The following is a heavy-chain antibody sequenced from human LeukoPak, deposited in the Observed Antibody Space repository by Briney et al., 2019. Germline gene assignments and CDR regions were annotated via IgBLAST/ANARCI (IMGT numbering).Heavy chain of an antibody. CDR3: ARDRPGLLTTVTTGQLFDY. J-gene: IGHJ4*02. CDR2: ISAYNGNT. Sequence: ASVKVSCKASGYTFTSYGISWVRQAPGQGLEWMGWISAYNGNTNYAQKLQGRVTMTTDTSTSTAYMELRSLRADDTAVYYCARDRPGLLTTVTTGQLFDYWGQGTLVTVSS. D-gene: IGHD4-17*01. CDR1: GYTFTSYG. V-gene: IGHV1-18*01.